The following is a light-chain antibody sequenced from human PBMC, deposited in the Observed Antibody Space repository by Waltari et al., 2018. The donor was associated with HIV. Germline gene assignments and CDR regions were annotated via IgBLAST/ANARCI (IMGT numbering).Light chain of an antibody. CDR2: DVS. CDR1: SSDVGGYNY. J-gene: IGLJ3*02. V-gene: IGLV2-14*01. CDR3: CSYTSTSSFVM. Sequence: QSALTQPASVSGSPGQSITISCTGTSSDVGGYNYVSWYQQHSGKGPKLIIYDVSNRPSVVSNRFSGSKSGNTASLTISGLQAEDEADYYCCSYTSTSSFVMFGGGTKLTVV.